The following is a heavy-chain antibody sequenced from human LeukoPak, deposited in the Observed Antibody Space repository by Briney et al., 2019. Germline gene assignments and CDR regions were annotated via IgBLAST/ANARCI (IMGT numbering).Heavy chain of an antibody. D-gene: IGHD3-16*02. J-gene: IGHJ5*02. CDR2: IYYSGST. CDR3: ARAHYDYVWGSYRPNVHWFDP. Sequence: SETLSLTCTVSGGSISSGDYYWSWIRQPPGKGLEWIGYIYYSGSTYYNPSLKSRVTISVDTSKNQFSLKLSSVTAADTAVYYCARAHYDYVWGSYRPNVHWFDPWGQGTLVTVSS. V-gene: IGHV4-30-4*01. CDR1: GGSISSGDYY.